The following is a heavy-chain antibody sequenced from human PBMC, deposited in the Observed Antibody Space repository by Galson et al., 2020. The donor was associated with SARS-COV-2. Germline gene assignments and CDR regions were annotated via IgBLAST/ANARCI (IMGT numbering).Heavy chain of an antibody. V-gene: IGHV3-30*04. CDR3: ARDGIPATFDY. Sequence: GESLKISCAASGFTFSSYAMHWVRQAPGKGLEWVAVISYDGSNKYYADSVNGRFTISRDNSKNTLYLQMNSLRAEDTAVYYCARDGIPATFDYWGQGTLVTVSS. D-gene: IGHD2-15*01. J-gene: IGHJ4*02. CDR1: GFTFSSYA. CDR2: ISYDGSNK.